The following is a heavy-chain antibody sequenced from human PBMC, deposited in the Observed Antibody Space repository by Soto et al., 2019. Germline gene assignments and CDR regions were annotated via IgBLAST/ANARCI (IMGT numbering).Heavy chain of an antibody. Sequence: QVQLAESGGGVVQPGGSLRLSCTASGFLFSNYAMQWVRQAPGDGQEWVAVISYDGKNKYYRDSVEGRFTISRDSSKNTVYLEMSSLSPEDTAVYYCGKDGKRSGSGTYHIDDWGQGALVTVSS. CDR1: GFLFSNYA. J-gene: IGHJ4*02. V-gene: IGHV3-30*18. D-gene: IGHD3-10*01. CDR2: ISYDGKNK. CDR3: GKDGKRSGSGTYHIDD.